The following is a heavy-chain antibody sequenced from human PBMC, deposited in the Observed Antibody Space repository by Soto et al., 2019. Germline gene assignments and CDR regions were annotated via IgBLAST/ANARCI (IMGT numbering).Heavy chain of an antibody. J-gene: IGHJ4*02. CDR1: GGTVSNKTYY. CDR2: VYYSGTT. D-gene: IGHD4-17*01. V-gene: IGHV4-61*01. Sequence: SETLSLTCSVSGGTVSNKTYYWSWIRQPPGKRLEWIGYVYYSGTTNYNPSPKSRVTISVDLSKNQFSLRLSSVTTADTALYYCARTTAVPNTLRSRYFFDYWGQGTLVTVSS. CDR3: ARTTAVPNTLRSRYFFDY.